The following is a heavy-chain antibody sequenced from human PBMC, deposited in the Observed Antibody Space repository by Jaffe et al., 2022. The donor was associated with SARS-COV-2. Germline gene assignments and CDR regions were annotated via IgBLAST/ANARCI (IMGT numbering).Heavy chain of an antibody. CDR3: TRLGDGYNYDY. J-gene: IGHJ4*02. V-gene: IGHV3-74*01. D-gene: IGHD5-12*01. CDR2: INSDGSST. Sequence: EVQLVDSGGGLVQPGGSLRLSCAASGFIFSRYWMHWVRQAPGKRPVWVSRINSDGSSTNYADSVMGRFTISRDNAKNTLYLQMNSLTAEDTAVYYCTRLGDGYNYDYWGQGTLVTVSS. CDR1: GFIFSRYW.